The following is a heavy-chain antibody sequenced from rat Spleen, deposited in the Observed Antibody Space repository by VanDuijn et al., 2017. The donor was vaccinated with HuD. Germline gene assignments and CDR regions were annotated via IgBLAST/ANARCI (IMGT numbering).Heavy chain of an antibody. D-gene: IGHD1-12*02. Sequence: EVQLVESGGGLVQPGRSLKLSCVASGFTFSGYWMYWLRQAPGKGLEWISSINTDGDSTFYPDSVKGRFTISRDNAKSTLYLQMDSLRSEDTATYYCARHGPLSYYYDGTYYPFAYWGQGTLVTVSS. CDR2: INTDGDST. CDR3: ARHGPLSYYYDGTYYPFAY. V-gene: IGHV5-58*01. CDR1: GFTFSGYW. J-gene: IGHJ3*01.